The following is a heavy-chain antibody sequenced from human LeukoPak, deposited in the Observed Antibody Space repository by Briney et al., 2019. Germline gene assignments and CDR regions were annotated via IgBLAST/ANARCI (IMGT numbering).Heavy chain of an antibody. CDR3: TTDFTVTTYE. J-gene: IGHJ4*02. CDR2: IIPILGIA. CDR1: GGTFSSYA. D-gene: IGHD4-17*01. Sequence: SVTVSCKASGGTFSSYAISWVRQAPGQGLEWMGSIIPILGIANYAQKFQGRVTITADKSTSTAYMELSSLRSEDTAVYYCTTDFTVTTYEWGQGTLVTVSS. V-gene: IGHV1-69*04.